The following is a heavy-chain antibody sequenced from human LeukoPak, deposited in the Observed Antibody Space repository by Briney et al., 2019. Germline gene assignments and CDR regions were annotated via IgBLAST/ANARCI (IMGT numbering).Heavy chain of an antibody. D-gene: IGHD3-10*01. V-gene: IGHV1-69*01. J-gene: IGHJ6*03. CDR2: IIPIFGTA. Sequence: SVKVSCKASGGTFSSYAISWVRQAPGQGLEWTGGIIPIFGTANYARKFQGRVTITADESTSTAYMELSSLRSEDTAVYYCARVNKAYYGSGSYYSLYYYMDVWGKGTTVTVSS. CDR3: ARVNKAYYGSGSYYSLYYYMDV. CDR1: GGTFSSYA.